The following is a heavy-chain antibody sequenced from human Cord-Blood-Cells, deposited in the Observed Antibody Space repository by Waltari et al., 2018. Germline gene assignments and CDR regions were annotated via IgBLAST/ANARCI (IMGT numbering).Heavy chain of an antibody. CDR3: TTDASGSYHSPFDS. CDR1: GFTFSNAW. D-gene: IGHD1-26*01. J-gene: IGHJ4*02. CDR2: SKSRTDGGTT. Sequence: EVQLVESGGGLVKPGGSLRLSCAASGFTFSNAWMSWGRQAPGRELEGVGRSKSRTDGGTTVYSPTVKGRFTISRDVSKSPLYLQMNSRKTEDTAVYYCTTDASGSYHSPFDSWGQGTLVTVSS. V-gene: IGHV3-15*01.